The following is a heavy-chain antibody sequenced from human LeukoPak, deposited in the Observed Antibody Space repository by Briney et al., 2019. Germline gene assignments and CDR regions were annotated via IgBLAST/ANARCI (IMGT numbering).Heavy chain of an antibody. V-gene: IGHV1-2*02. Sequence: GASVKVSCKASGYTFTGYYMHWVRQAPGQGLEWMGWINPNSGGTNYAQKFQGRVTMTRDTSISTAYMELSRLRSDDTAVYYCAREAGRIYDILPGPPWGRGALVTVSS. D-gene: IGHD3-9*01. CDR2: INPNSGGT. CDR1: GYTFTGYY. J-gene: IGHJ1*01. CDR3: AREAGRIYDILPGPP.